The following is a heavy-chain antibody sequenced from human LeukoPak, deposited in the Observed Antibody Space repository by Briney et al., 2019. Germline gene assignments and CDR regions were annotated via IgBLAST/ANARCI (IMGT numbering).Heavy chain of an antibody. CDR2: INHSGST. D-gene: IGHD2-15*01. CDR1: GGSFSGYY. V-gene: IGHV4-34*01. CDR3: ARGTRAAPPLDY. Sequence: SETLSLTCAVYGGSFSGYYWSWIRQPPGKGLEWIGEINHSGSTNYNPSLKSRVTISVDTSKNQFSLKLSSVTAADTAVYYCARGTRAAPPLDYWGQGTLVTVSS. J-gene: IGHJ4*02.